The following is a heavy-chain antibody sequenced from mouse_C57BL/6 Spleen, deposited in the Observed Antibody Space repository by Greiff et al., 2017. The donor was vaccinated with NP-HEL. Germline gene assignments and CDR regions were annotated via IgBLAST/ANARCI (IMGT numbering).Heavy chain of an antibody. CDR3: ARLGDYAMDY. CDR2: IDPSDSYT. V-gene: IGHV1-69*01. J-gene: IGHJ4*01. CDR1: GYNFTSYW. Sequence: QVQLQQPGAELVMPGASVKLSCKASGYNFTSYWMHWVKQRPGQGLEWIGEIDPSDSYTNYNQKFKGKSTLTVDKSSSTAYMQLSSLTSEDSAVYYCARLGDYAMDYWGQGTSVTVSS.